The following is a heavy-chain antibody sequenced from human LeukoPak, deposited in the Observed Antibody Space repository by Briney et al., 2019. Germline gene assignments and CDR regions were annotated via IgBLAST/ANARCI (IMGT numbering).Heavy chain of an antibody. CDR3: AKSREIVVVVAATLDY. CDR2: ISSSSSTI. J-gene: IGHJ4*02. CDR1: GFTFSSYW. D-gene: IGHD2-15*01. Sequence: PGGSLRLSCAASGFTFSSYWMHWVRHAPGKGLEWVSYISSSSSTIYYADSVKGRFTISRDNAKNSLYLQMNSLRAEDTAVYYCAKSREIVVVVAATLDYWGQGTLVTVSS. V-gene: IGHV3-48*01.